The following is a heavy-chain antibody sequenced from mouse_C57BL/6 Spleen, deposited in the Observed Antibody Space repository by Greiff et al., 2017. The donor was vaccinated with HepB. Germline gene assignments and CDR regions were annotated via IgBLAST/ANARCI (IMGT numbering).Heavy chain of an antibody. J-gene: IGHJ4*01. D-gene: IGHD6-5*01. Sequence: QVQLQQPGAELVKPGASVKLSCKASGYTFTSYWMHWVKQRPGQGLEWIGMIHPNSGSTNYNEKFKSKATLTVDKSSSTAYMQLSSLTSEDSAVYYCAICGLYYYAMDYWGQGTSVTVSS. V-gene: IGHV1-64*01. CDR2: IHPNSGST. CDR1: GYTFTSYW. CDR3: AICGLYYYAMDY.